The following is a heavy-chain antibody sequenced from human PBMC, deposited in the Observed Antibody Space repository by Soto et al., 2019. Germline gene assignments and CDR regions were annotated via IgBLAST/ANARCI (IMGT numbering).Heavy chain of an antibody. V-gene: IGHV3-15*01. Sequence: EVQLVESGGGLVKPGGSLRLSCTAAGLTFSNAWMSWVRQSPGKGLEWVGRIKSKTDGGTTDYAAPVKGRFTISRDDSKNTLYLQMNSLKTEATAVYYCTTDSGYSSSSVFDYWGQGTLVTVSS. CDR3: TTDSGYSSSSVFDY. CDR1: GLTFSNAW. CDR2: IKSKTDGGTT. D-gene: IGHD6-6*01. J-gene: IGHJ4*02.